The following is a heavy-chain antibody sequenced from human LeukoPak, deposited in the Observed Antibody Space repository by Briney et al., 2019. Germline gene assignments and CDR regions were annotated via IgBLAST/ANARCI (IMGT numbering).Heavy chain of an antibody. CDR1: GGSIRSGRYY. Sequence: SQTLSLTCTVSGGSIRSGRYYWSWIRQPAGKGLEWIVHFYTSGSTNYNPSLKSRVTISGDTSKNQFSLKLNSVTAAHTAVYDRARGSVGGGNYYNYFMDVWGKGTTVTVSS. J-gene: IGHJ6*03. CDR2: FYTSGST. V-gene: IGHV4-61*09. D-gene: IGHD5/OR15-5a*01. CDR3: ARGSVGGGNYYNYFMDV.